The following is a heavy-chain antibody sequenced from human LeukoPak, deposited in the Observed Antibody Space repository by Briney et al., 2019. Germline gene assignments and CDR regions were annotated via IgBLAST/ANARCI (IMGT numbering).Heavy chain of an antibody. CDR2: IYTSGAA. CDR3: ARGHYYDSSGYYLSDY. J-gene: IGHJ4*02. CDR1: GDSISSGNYF. D-gene: IGHD3-22*01. V-gene: IGHV4-61*02. Sequence: PSQTLSLTCTVSGDSISSGNYFWNWVRQPAGKGLEWCGRIYTSGAADYNPSLKSRVTISVDTSKNQFSLNLLSVTAADTAVYYCARGHYYDSSGYYLSDYWGQGTLVTVSS.